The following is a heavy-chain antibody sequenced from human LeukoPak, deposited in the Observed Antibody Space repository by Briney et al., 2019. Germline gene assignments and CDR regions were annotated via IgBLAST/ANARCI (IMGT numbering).Heavy chain of an antibody. V-gene: IGHV3-23*01. Sequence: GGPLRLSFAASRFPFSGFALSWVGQPPGRGREWVSAISGSGGSTYYADSVKGRFTISRDNAKNSLYLQMNSLRAEDTAVYYCARDSGYEYDYWGQGTLVTVSS. CDR1: RFPFSGFA. CDR3: ARDSGYEYDY. D-gene: IGHD5-12*01. J-gene: IGHJ4*02. CDR2: ISGSGGST.